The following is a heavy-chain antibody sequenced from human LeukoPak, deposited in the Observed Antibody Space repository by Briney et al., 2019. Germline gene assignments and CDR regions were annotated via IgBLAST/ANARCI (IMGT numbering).Heavy chain of an antibody. Sequence: GRSLPRSQTVAGVTSVGFGVHWVSKKTSEGLWWGAMIWYDGSHKKYADSVEGRFSISRDTSKITLYLQMNSLGADDTAVYYCARGVPIPATHPIDYWGQGSLVTVSS. CDR3: ARGVPIPATHPIDY. CDR1: GVTSVGFG. J-gene: IGHJ4*02. CDR2: IWYDGSHK. V-gene: IGHV3-33*03. D-gene: IGHD3-10*01.